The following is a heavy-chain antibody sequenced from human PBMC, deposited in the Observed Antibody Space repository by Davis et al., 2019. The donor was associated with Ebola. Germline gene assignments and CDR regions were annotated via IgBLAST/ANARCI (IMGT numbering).Heavy chain of an antibody. J-gene: IGHJ1*01. CDR3: ARDYGDYPEYFQH. Sequence: ASVQVSCKASAYTFTSYGISWVRQPPGHGLEGMGWISSYNGNTNYAQKLQGRVTMTTDTSTSTAYMELRSLRSDDTAVYYCARDYGDYPEYFQHWGQGTLVTVSS. D-gene: IGHD4-17*01. V-gene: IGHV1-18*01. CDR2: ISSYNGNT. CDR1: AYTFTSYG.